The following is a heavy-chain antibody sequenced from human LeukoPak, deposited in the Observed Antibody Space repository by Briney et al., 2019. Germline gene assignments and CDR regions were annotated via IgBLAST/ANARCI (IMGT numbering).Heavy chain of an antibody. CDR3: ARDRDYCSSSSCYNWFHP. Sequence: PSETLSLTCSVSGGSIGKYHWTWIRQPPGKRLEWIGYVYYTRNLNYNPSHDHRVSLSIDTSKNQFSLSLSSVTAADTAVYYCARDRDYCSSSSCYNWFHPWGQGILVTVSS. D-gene: IGHD2-15*01. CDR1: GGSIGKYH. CDR2: VYYTRNL. J-gene: IGHJ5*02. V-gene: IGHV4-59*01.